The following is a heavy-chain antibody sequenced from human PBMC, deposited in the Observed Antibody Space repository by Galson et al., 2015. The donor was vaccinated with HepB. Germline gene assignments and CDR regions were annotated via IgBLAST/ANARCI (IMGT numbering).Heavy chain of an antibody. CDR2: ISGSGGST. CDR1: GFTFSSYA. V-gene: IGHV3-23*01. Sequence: SLRLSCAASGFTFSSYAMSWVRQAPGKGLEWVSAISGSGGSTYYADSVKGRFTISRDNSKNTLYLQMNSLRAEDTAVYCCANYVLLWFGEPSYYYMDVWGKGTTVTVSS. CDR3: ANYVLLWFGEPSYYYMDV. J-gene: IGHJ6*03. D-gene: IGHD3-10*01.